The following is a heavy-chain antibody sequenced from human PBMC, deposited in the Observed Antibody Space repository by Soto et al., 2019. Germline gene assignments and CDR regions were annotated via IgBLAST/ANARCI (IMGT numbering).Heavy chain of an antibody. D-gene: IGHD3-3*01. J-gene: IGHJ4*02. CDR1: GYTFTSHA. V-gene: IGHV1-3*01. CDR2: INAGNGNT. CDR3: ARDPDYDFWSALRGIDY. Sequence: ASVKVSCKASGYTFTSHAMHWVRQAPGQRLEWMGWINAGNGNTKYSQKFQGRVTITRDTSASTAYMELSSLRSEDTAVYYCARDPDYDFWSALRGIDYWGQVPLVTFST.